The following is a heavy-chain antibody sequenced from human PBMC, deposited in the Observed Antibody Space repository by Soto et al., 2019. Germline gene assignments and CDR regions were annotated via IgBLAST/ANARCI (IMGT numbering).Heavy chain of an antibody. Sequence: GGSLRLSCAASGFTFSSYAMSWVRQAPGKGLEWVSAISGSGGSTYYADSVKGRFTISRDNSKNTLYLQMNSLRAEDTAVYYCAKDRRGYYDSSGYYLWGQGTLVTVSS. CDR1: GFTFSSYA. D-gene: IGHD3-22*01. CDR2: ISGSGGST. V-gene: IGHV3-23*01. CDR3: AKDRRGYYDSSGYYL. J-gene: IGHJ4*02.